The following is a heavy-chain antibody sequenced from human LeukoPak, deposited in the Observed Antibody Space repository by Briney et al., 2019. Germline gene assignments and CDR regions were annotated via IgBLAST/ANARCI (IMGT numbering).Heavy chain of an antibody. D-gene: IGHD6-19*01. CDR1: GYSFSEYG. CDR3: ARGSSGWYSHLGY. Sequence: ASVKVSCKSSGYSFSEYGIAWVRQARGQGLEWIGWISGNNGNGNKAQKFQGRVTMTINRSSTSAVMELKRLSADDTAVYYCARGSSGWYSHLGYWGQGTLITVSS. J-gene: IGHJ4*02. CDR2: ISGNNGNG. V-gene: IGHV1-18*01.